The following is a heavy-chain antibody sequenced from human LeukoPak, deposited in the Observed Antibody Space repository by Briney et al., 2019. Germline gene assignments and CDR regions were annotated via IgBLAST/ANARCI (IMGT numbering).Heavy chain of an antibody. CDR2: INHSGST. CDR3: ARDTYYYDSSTRGY. Sequence: SETLSLTCAVYGGSFSGYYWSWIRQPPGKGLEWIGEINHSGSTNYNPSLKSRVTISVDTSKNQFSLKLSSVTAADTAVYYCARDTYYYDSSTRGYWGQGTLVTVSS. D-gene: IGHD3-22*01. CDR1: GGSFSGYY. V-gene: IGHV4-34*01. J-gene: IGHJ4*02.